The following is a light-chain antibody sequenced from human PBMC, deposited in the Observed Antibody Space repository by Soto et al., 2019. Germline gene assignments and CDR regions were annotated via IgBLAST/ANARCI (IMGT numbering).Light chain of an antibody. CDR2: GAS. V-gene: IGKV3-15*01. CDR3: QQYNNWPQIT. CDR1: QSVSSN. Sequence: EIVMTQSPATLSVSPGERATLSCRASQSVSSNLAWYQQKPGQAPGLLIYGASTRATGIPARFSGSGSGTEFTLTISSLQSEDFAVYYCQQYNNWPQITFGPGTKVDIK. J-gene: IGKJ3*01.